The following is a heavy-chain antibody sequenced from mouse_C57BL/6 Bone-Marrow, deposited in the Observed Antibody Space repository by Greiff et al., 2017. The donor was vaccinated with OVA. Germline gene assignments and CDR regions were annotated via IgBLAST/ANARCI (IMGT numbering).Heavy chain of an antibody. CDR2: IDPENGDT. CDR1: GFNIKDDY. J-gene: IGHJ3*01. CDR3: TTGRIFFAD. V-gene: IGHV14-4*01. Sequence: EVQLQQSGAELVRPGASVKLSCTASGFNIKDDYMHWVKQRPEQGLEWIGWIDPENGDTEYASKFQGKATITADTSSNTAYLQLSSLTSEDTAVYYCTTGRIFFADWGQGTLVTVSA. D-gene: IGHD1-1*01.